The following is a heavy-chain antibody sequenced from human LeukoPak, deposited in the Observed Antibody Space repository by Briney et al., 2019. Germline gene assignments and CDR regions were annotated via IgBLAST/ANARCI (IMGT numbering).Heavy chain of an antibody. CDR2: ISAYNGHT. V-gene: IGHV1-18*01. J-gene: IGHJ4*02. Sequence: ASVKVSCKASGYTFNSYGISWVRQAPGQGLEWMGWISAYNGHTNYPQKFQGRVTMTTDTSTSTAYMELRSLRSDDTAVYYCARDWDWNGPSDYWGQGTLVTVSS. D-gene: IGHD1-1*01. CDR3: ARDWDWNGPSDY. CDR1: GYTFNSYG.